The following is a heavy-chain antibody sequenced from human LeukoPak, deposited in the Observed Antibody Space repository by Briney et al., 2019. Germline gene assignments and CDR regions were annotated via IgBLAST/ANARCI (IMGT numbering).Heavy chain of an antibody. CDR2: IYYSGST. D-gene: IGHD2-2*01. CDR3: ARDVCSSTSCSFFDY. CDR1: GGSISSSSYY. Sequence: SETLSLTCTVSGGSISSSSYYWGWIRQPPGKGLEWIGSIYYSGSTNYNPSLKSRVTISVDTSKNQFSLKLSSVTAADTAVYYCARDVCSSTSCSFFDYWGQGTLVTVSS. V-gene: IGHV4-39*07. J-gene: IGHJ4*02.